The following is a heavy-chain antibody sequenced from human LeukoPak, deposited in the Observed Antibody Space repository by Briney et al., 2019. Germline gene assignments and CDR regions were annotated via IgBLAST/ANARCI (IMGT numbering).Heavy chain of an antibody. CDR1: GDSINSGGYY. V-gene: IGHV4-31*03. D-gene: IGHD3-22*01. CDR2: IYFSGSA. J-gene: IGHJ4*02. Sequence: SQTLSLTCTVSGDSINSGGYYWSWIRQHPGKGLEWIGYIYFSGSAYYNPSLKSRVSISVDTSKNQFSLKLSAVTAADTAMYYCARNSDTSGYYFDYWGQGTLVTVSS. CDR3: ARNSDTSGYYFDY.